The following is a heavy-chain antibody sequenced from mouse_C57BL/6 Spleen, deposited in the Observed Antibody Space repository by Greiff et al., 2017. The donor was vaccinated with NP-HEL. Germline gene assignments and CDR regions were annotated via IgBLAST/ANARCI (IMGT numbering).Heavy chain of an antibody. D-gene: IGHD2-4*01. CDR2: IHPNSGST. CDR3: ARSGDYDDEYFDY. Sequence: QVQLQQPGAELVKPGASVKLSCKASGYTFTSYWMHWVKQRPGQGLEWIGMIHPNSGSTNYNEKFKSKATLTVDKSSSTAYMQLSSLTSEDSTVYYCARSGDYDDEYFDYWGQGTTLTVSS. CDR1: GYTFTSYW. J-gene: IGHJ2*01. V-gene: IGHV1-64*01.